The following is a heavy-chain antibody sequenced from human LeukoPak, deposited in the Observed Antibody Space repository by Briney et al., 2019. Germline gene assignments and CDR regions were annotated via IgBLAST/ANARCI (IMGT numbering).Heavy chain of an antibody. V-gene: IGHV1-69*04. J-gene: IGHJ4*02. CDR2: IIPILGIA. D-gene: IGHD6-13*01. CDR3: AREGSSSWYGYYFDY. Sequence: GASVKVSCKASGGTFSSYAISWVRQAPGQGLEWMGRIIPILGIANYAQKFQGRVTITADKSTSTAYMELSSLRSEDTAVYYCAREGSSSWYGYYFDYWGQGTLVTVSS. CDR1: GGTFSSYA.